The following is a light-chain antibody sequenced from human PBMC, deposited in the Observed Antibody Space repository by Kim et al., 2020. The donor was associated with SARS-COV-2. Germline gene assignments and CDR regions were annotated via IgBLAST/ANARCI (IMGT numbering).Light chain of an antibody. CDR2: EVS. CDR1: SSDVGGYTY. CDR3: SSYAGSNNVV. Sequence: GQSVTISCTGTSSDVGGYTYVSWYQQHPGKAPKLMIYEVSKRPSGVPDRFSGSKSGNTTSLTVSGLQAEDEADYYCSSYAGSNNVVFGGGTKLTVL. J-gene: IGLJ2*01. V-gene: IGLV2-8*01.